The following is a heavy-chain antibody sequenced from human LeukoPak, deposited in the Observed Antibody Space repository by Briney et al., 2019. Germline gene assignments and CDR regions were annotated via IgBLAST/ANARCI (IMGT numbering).Heavy chain of an antibody. CDR1: GYTLTELS. V-gene: IGHV1-24*01. Sequence: GASVKVSCKVSGYTLTELSMHWVRQAPGKGLEWMGGFDPEDGETIYAQKFQGRVTMTEDTSTDTAYMELSSLRSEDTAVYYCAATIRDILTGYYKGYDAFDIWGQGTMVTVSS. CDR3: AATIRDILTGYYKGYDAFDI. J-gene: IGHJ3*02. D-gene: IGHD3-9*01. CDR2: FDPEDGET.